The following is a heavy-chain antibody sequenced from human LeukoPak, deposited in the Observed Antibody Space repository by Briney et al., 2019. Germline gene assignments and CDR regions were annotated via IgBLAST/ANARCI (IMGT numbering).Heavy chain of an antibody. CDR3: ARDLPFEGLLEWLLEY. Sequence: EASVTVSCKASGYTFTSYDINWVRQAAGQGLEWMGWMNPNSGNTGYAQKFQGRVTMTRNTSISTAYMELSSLRSEDTAVYYCARDLPFEGLLEWLLEYWGQGTLVTVSS. CDR1: GYTFTSYD. CDR2: MNPNSGNT. V-gene: IGHV1-8*01. J-gene: IGHJ1*01. D-gene: IGHD3-3*01.